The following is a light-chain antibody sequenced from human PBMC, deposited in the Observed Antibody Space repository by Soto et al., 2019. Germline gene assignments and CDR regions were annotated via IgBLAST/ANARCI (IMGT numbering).Light chain of an antibody. CDR1: QSISNL. CDR2: GAS. Sequence: EIVITQSPATLSVSPGERATLSCSASQSISNLLAWYQQKPGQAPRLLIYGASTRATGFPDRFSGSGSGTEFTLTISSLHSEDFAVYYCQQYYDWPITFGQGTRLEIK. J-gene: IGKJ5*01. CDR3: QQYYDWPIT. V-gene: IGKV3-15*01.